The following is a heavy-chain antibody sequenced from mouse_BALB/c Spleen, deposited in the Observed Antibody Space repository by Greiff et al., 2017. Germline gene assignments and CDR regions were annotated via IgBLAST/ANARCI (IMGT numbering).Heavy chain of an antibody. CDR3: ARSGRGGDAMDY. V-gene: IGHV5-17*02. CDR1: GFTFSSFG. D-gene: IGHD1-1*02. CDR2: ISSGSSTI. Sequence: ESGGGLVQPGGSRKLSCAASGFTFSSFGMHWVRQAPEKGLEWVAYISSGSSTIYYADTVKGRFTISRDNPKNTLFLQMTSLRSEDTAMYYCARSGRGGDAMDYWGQGTSVTVSS. J-gene: IGHJ4*01.